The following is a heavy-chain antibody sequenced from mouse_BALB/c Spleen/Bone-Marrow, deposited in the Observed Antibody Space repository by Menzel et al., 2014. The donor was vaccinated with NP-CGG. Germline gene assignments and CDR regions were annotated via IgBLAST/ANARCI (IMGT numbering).Heavy chain of an antibody. V-gene: IGHV14-3*02. J-gene: IGHJ4*01. Sequence: EVHLVESGAELVKPGASVKLSCTASGSNIKDTYMHWVKQRPEQGLEWIGRIYPANGDTKYDPKFQGKATITADTSSNTAYLQLSSLTSEDTAVYYCARYGNGLMDYWGQGTSVTVSS. CDR2: IYPANGDT. D-gene: IGHD2-1*01. CDR1: GSNIKDTY. CDR3: ARYGNGLMDY.